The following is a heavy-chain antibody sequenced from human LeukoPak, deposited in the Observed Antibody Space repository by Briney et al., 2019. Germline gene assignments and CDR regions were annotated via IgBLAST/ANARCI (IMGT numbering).Heavy chain of an antibody. CDR1: RYTFTGYY. V-gene: IGHV1-2*06. CDR2: INPNSGGT. CDR3: ARGAYCSGGSCLQPKRYDY. J-gene: IGHJ4*02. Sequence: ASVKVSCKASRYTFTGYYMHWVRQAPGQGLEWMGRINPNSGGTNYAQKFQGRVTMTRCTSSSTAYMELSRLRSDDTAVYYCARGAYCSGGSCLQPKRYDYWGQGTLVTVSS. D-gene: IGHD2-15*01.